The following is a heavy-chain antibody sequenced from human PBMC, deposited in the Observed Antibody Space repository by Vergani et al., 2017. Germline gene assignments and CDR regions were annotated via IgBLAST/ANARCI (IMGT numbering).Heavy chain of an antibody. CDR1: GYPFTSYY. D-gene: IGHD2-8*01. CDR3: ARDWDIVLMVYAEGYYYYGMDV. V-gene: IGHV1-46*01. Sequence: QVQLVQSGAEVKKPGASVKVSCKASGYPFTSYYMHWVRQAPGQGLEWMGIINPSGGSTSYAQKFQGRVTMTRDTSTSTVYMELSSLRSDDTAVYYCARDWDIVLMVYAEGYYYYGMDVWGQGTTVTVSS. J-gene: IGHJ6*02. CDR2: INPSGGST.